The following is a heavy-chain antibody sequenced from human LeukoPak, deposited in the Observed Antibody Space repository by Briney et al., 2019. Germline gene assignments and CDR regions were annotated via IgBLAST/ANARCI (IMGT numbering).Heavy chain of an antibody. D-gene: IGHD1-26*01. CDR3: ARERRAKVGATVDWFDP. Sequence: ASVKVSCKASGYTFTGYYMHWVRQAPGQGLEWMGWINPNSGGTNYAQKFQGRVTMTRDTSISTAYMELSRLRSDDTAVYYCARERRAKVGATVDWFDPWGQGTLVTVSS. CDR2: INPNSGGT. V-gene: IGHV1-2*02. CDR1: GYTFTGYY. J-gene: IGHJ5*02.